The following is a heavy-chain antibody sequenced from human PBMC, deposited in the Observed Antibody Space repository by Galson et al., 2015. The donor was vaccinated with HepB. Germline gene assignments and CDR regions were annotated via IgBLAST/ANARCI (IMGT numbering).Heavy chain of an antibody. J-gene: IGHJ4*02. V-gene: IGHV3-23*01. Sequence: SLRLSCAASRFTFSYYAMSWVRQAPGKGLEWISAITPSGDNTYSSDSMKGRFTISRDNSRNTLFLQMNSLRAGDTAIYFCAKVFPEKTDGWYRQALYYFDSWGQGTRVTVSS. CDR3: AKVFPEKTDGWYRQALYYFDS. CDR1: RFTFSYYA. D-gene: IGHD6-19*01. CDR2: ITPSGDNT.